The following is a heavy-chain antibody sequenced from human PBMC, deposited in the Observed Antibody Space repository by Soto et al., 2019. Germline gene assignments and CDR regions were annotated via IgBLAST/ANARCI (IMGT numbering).Heavy chain of an antibody. D-gene: IGHD3-3*01. CDR2: ISYDGSNK. Sequence: GGFLRLSCAASVFTFRSYAMHWVSQAPGKGVGGVAVISYDGSNKYYADSVKGRFTISRDNSKNTLYLQMNSLRAEDTAVYYCARDRITIFCRVTAGCKYYGKHVWGQGTTVTVS. V-gene: IGHV3-30*01. CDR1: VFTFRSYA. J-gene: IGHJ6*01. CDR3: ARDRITIFCRVTAGCKYYGKHV.